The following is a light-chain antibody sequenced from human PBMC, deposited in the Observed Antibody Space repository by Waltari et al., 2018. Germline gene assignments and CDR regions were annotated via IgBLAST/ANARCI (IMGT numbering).Light chain of an antibody. CDR1: QSIANN. V-gene: IGKV3-15*01. CDR3: QQYSTWPRVT. Sequence: EIVMTQSPAPLPVSPGERASLSCRASQSIANNLAWYQQKPGQPLRLLIYGASNIATDIPARFSASASGRDFTLTISSLQSEDFVVYYCQQYSTWPRVTFGGGTKVEIK. CDR2: GAS. J-gene: IGKJ4*01.